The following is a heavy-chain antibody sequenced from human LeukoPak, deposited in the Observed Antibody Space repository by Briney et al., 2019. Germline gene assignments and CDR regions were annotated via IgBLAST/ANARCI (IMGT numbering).Heavy chain of an antibody. CDR1: GFTFDGYA. D-gene: IGHD3-22*01. CDR3: SNGGDDTSTYNGGMAFDM. V-gene: IGHV3-9*01. J-gene: IGHJ3*02. Sequence: PGGSLRLSCAASGFTFDGYAMHWVRQAPGKGLEWVSGINWNSGIIAYADSVKGRFTISRDNAKNSLYLQMNSLRTEDTALYYCSNGGDDTSTYNGGMAFDMWGQGTMVSVSS. CDR2: INWNSGII.